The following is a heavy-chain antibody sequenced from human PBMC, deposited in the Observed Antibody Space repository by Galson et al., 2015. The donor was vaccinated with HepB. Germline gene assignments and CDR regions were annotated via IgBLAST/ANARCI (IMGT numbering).Heavy chain of an antibody. V-gene: IGHV3-49*04. J-gene: IGHJ5*02. CDR2: IRSKAYGGTT. D-gene: IGHD4-17*01. CDR1: GFTFGDYA. CDR3: TRWAVTTVGNWFDP. Sequence: SLRLSCAASGFTFGDYAMSWVRQALGKGLEWVGFIRSKAYGGTTEYAASVKGRFTISRDDSKSIAYLQMNSLKTEDTAVYYCTRWAVTTVGNWFDPWGQGTLVTVSS.